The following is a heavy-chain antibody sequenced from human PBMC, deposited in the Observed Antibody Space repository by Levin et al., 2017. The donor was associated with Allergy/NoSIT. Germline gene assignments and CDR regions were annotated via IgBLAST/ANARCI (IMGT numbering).Heavy chain of an antibody. J-gene: IGHJ4*02. V-gene: IGHV3-30-3*01. CDR2: ISYDGSNK. CDR1: GFTFSSYA. CDR3: ARYSSSSDHEKIFDY. D-gene: IGHD6-6*01. Sequence: GESLKISCAASGFTFSSYAMHWVRQAPGKGLEWVAVISYDGSNKYYADSVKGRFTISRDNSKNTLYLQMNSLRAEDTAVYYCARYSSSSDHEKIFDYWGQGTLVTVSS.